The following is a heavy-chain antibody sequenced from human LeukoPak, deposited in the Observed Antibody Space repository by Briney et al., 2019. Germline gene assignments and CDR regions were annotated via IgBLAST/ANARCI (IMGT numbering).Heavy chain of an antibody. CDR2: IYYSGTT. D-gene: IGHD2-15*01. CDR3: ARDRASAGGFDY. V-gene: IGHV4-59*01. CDR1: GGSISPYY. J-gene: IGHJ4*02. Sequence: SDTLSLTCSVSGGSISPYYWSWIRQPPGKELAWIVYIYYSGTTNYNPSLQSRVTISVATSKNQFSLKLSSVTAADTALYYCARDRASAGGFDYWGQGTLVTVSS.